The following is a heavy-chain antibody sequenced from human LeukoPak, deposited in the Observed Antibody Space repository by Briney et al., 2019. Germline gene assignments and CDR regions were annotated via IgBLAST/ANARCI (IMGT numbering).Heavy chain of an antibody. CDR1: GFTFSNYA. CDR3: AKERSLNGGYSDGYFDH. J-gene: IGHJ4*02. CDR2: ISNSGSNT. Sequence: GGSLRLSCVASGFTFSNYAMSWVRQTPGKGLEWVSVISNSGSNTYYADSVKGRFTISRDNSKNTLYLQMNSLRAEDTALYHCAKERSLNGGYSDGYFDHWGQGTLATVSS. D-gene: IGHD4-23*01. V-gene: IGHV3-23*01.